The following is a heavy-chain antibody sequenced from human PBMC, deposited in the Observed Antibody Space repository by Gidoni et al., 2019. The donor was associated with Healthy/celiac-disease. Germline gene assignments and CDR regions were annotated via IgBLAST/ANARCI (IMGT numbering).Heavy chain of an antibody. CDR1: GGTFSSYA. Sequence: QVQLVQSGAEVKKPGSSVTVSCKASGGTFSSYAISWVRQAPGQGLEWMGGIIPIFGTANYAQKFQGRVTITADKSTSTAYMELSSLRSEDTAVYYCANNKKGIQLWTLNPWGQGTLVTVSS. CDR2: IIPIFGTA. D-gene: IGHD5-18*01. CDR3: ANNKKGIQLWTLNP. J-gene: IGHJ5*02. V-gene: IGHV1-69*06.